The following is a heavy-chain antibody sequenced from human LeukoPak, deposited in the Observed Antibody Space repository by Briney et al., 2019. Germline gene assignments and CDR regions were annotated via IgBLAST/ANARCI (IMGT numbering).Heavy chain of an antibody. CDR1: GFTFSNYA. J-gene: IGHJ4*02. CDR2: IWYDGSNK. V-gene: IGHV3-33*08. Sequence: SGGSLRLSCAASGFTFSNYAMSWVRQAPGKGLEWVAFIWYDGSNKYYADSVKGRFTISRDNSKNTLYLQMNSLRAEDTAVYYWARRYNWNDPFDYWGQGTLVTVSS. CDR3: ARRYNWNDPFDY. D-gene: IGHD1-20*01.